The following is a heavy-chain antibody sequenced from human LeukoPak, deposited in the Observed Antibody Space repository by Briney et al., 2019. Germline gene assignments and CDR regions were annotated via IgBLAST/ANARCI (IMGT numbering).Heavy chain of an antibody. Sequence: SGPALVKPTQTLTLTCTFSGFSLSTSGMCVSWIRQPPGKALEWLARIDWDDDKYYSTSLKTRLTISKDTSKNQVALTMTNMDPVDTATYYCARIAAALYGMDVWGQGTTVTVSS. CDR3: ARIAAALYGMDV. CDR2: IDWDDDK. CDR1: GFSLSTSGMC. V-gene: IGHV2-70*11. D-gene: IGHD6-13*01. J-gene: IGHJ6*02.